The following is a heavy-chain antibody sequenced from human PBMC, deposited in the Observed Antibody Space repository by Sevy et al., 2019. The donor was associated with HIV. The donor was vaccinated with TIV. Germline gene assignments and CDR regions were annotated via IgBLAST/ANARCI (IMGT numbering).Heavy chain of an antibody. D-gene: IGHD3-16*01. CDR2: IGSSGSII. V-gene: IGHV3-48*03. CDR3: ARSGGVTDYGMDV. J-gene: IGHJ6*02. Sequence: GGSLRLSCEASGFTFSSFEMNWVRQAPGKGLEWVLYIGSSGSIISYAGSVKGRFTISRDNAKSSLYLQMNSLRAEDTAVYYCARSGGVTDYGMDVWDQGTTVTVSS. CDR1: GFTFSSFE.